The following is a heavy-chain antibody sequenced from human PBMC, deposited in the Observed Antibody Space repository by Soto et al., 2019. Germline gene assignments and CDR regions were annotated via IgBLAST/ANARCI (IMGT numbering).Heavy chain of an antibody. CDR3: ARGIEGWYQGRYYYGMDV. D-gene: IGHD6-19*01. Sequence: QVQLQESGPGLVKPSETLSLPCTVSGGSVSSGSYYWSWIRQPPGKGLEWIGYIYYSGSTNYNPSLKSRVTLSVYTSKNQFSRKLSSVTAADTAVYYCARGIEGWYQGRYYYGMDVWGQGTTVTVSS. CDR2: IYYSGST. CDR1: GGSVSSGSYY. V-gene: IGHV4-61*01. J-gene: IGHJ6*02.